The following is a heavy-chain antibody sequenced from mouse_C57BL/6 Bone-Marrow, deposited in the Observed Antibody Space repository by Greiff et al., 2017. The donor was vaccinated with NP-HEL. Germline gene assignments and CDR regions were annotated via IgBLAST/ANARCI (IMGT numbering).Heavy chain of an antibody. J-gene: IGHJ2*01. V-gene: IGHV3-6*01. Sequence: VQLQQSGPGLVKPSQSLSLTCSVTGYSITSGYYWNWIRQFPGNKLEWMGYISYDGSNNYNPSLKNRISITRDTSKNQFFLKLNSVTTEDTATYYCARDYYGSSFLWGQGTTLTVSS. CDR1: GYSITSGYY. CDR3: ARDYYGSSFL. D-gene: IGHD1-1*01. CDR2: ISYDGSN.